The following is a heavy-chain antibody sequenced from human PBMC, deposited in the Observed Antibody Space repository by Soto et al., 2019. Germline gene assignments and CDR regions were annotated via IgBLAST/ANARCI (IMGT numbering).Heavy chain of an antibody. CDR3: AKVGPGPYYYDSSGYFDY. Sequence: PGGSLRLSCAASGFTFSSYAMSWVRQAPGKGLEWVSAISGSGGSTYYADSVKGRFTISRDNSKNTLYLQMNSLRAEDTAVYYCAKVGPGPYYYDSSGYFDYWGQGTLVTVSS. J-gene: IGHJ4*02. CDR1: GFTFSSYA. CDR2: ISGSGGST. V-gene: IGHV3-23*01. D-gene: IGHD3-22*01.